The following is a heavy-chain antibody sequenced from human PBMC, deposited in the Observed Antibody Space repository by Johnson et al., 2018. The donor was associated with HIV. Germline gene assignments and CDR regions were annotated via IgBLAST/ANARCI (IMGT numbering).Heavy chain of an antibody. CDR2: IYSGGDT. CDR1: GFTFDDYA. Sequence: VQLVESGGGLVQPGRSLRLSCAASGFTFDDYAMSWVRQAPGKGLEWVSVIYSGGDTYYSDSVMGRFTISRDTSKNTLYLQMNSLRGDDTAVYYCTRVSSTSWALDIWGQGTLVTVSS. J-gene: IGHJ3*02. D-gene: IGHD2-15*01. CDR3: TRVSSTSWALDI. V-gene: IGHV3-66*01.